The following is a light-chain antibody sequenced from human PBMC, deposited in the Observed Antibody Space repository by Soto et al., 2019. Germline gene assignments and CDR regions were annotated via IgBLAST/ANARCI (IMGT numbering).Light chain of an antibody. V-gene: IGKV4-1*01. CDR1: QSVLYSSNNKNY. CDR3: QQYYNTPIT. J-gene: IGKJ5*01. Sequence: DIVMTQSPDSLAVSLGERATINCKSSQSVLYSSNNKNYLAWYQQKPGQPPKLLIYWASTRESGVPDRFSGSGSRTDFTLTISSLQAEDVAVYYCQQYYNTPITFGQGTRLEIK. CDR2: WAS.